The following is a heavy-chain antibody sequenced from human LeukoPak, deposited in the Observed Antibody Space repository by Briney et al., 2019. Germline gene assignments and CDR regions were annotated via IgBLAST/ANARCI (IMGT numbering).Heavy chain of an antibody. D-gene: IGHD2-2*01. CDR1: GGSFSGYY. CDR3: ARIKTPRYCSSTSCESSYLDY. CDR2: INHSGST. V-gene: IGHV4-34*01. Sequence: SETLSLTCAVYGGSFSGYYWSWIRQPPGKGLEWIGEINHSGSTNYNPSLKSRVTISVDTSKNQFSLKLSSVTAADTAVYYCARIKTPRYCSSTSCESSYLDYWGQGTLVTVSS. J-gene: IGHJ4*02.